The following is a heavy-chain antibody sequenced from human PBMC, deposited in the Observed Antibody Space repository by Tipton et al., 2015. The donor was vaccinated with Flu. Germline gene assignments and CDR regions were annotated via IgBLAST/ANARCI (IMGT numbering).Heavy chain of an antibody. V-gene: IGHV4-4*07. Sequence: TLSLTCTVSGGSISSYYWSWIRQPAGKGMEWIGRIYTSGSTNYNPPLESRVTMTVDTSTNQFSLKLSSVTAADTAVYYYARGTTVTPFDIWGQGTRVTVSS. CDR2: IYTSGST. J-gene: IGHJ3*02. D-gene: IGHD4-17*01. CDR3: ARGTTVTPFDI. CDR1: GGSISSYY.